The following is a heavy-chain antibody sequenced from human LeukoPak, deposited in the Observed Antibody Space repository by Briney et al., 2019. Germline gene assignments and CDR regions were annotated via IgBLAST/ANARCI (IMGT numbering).Heavy chain of an antibody. CDR2: ISAYNGNT. J-gene: IGHJ4*02. D-gene: IGHD5-12*01. Sequence: GASVKLSCKASGYTFTSYGISWVRQAPGQGLEWMGWISAYNGNTNYAQKLQGRVTMTTDTSTSTAYMELRSLRSDDTAVYYCAREATYSGYDRLDYWGEGTLVTVSS. V-gene: IGHV1-18*04. CDR1: GYTFTSYG. CDR3: AREATYSGYDRLDY.